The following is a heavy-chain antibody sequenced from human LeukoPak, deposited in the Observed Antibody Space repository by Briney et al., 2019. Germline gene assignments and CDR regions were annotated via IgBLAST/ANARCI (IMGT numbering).Heavy chain of an antibody. CDR2: IRYDGSNK. J-gene: IGHJ4*02. CDR3: AREWHYYDSSGYYSLGFDY. D-gene: IGHD3-22*01. V-gene: IGHV3-30*02. Sequence: GGSLRLSCATSGFTFSSYGMHWVRQAPGRGLEWVAFIRYDGSNKYYADSVKGRFTISRDNSKNTLYLQMNSLRAEDTAVYYCAREWHYYDSSGYYSLGFDYWGQGTLVTVSS. CDR1: GFTFSSYG.